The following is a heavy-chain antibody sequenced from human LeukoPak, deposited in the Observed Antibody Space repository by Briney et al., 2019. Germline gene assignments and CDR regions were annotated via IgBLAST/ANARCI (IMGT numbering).Heavy chain of an antibody. CDR3: ARGIHYDSSGSPFDY. J-gene: IGHJ4*02. V-gene: IGHV3-33*01. CDR1: GFTFSSYG. Sequence: GRSLRLSCAASGFTFSSYGMHWVRQAPGKGLEWVAVIWYEGSNKYYADSVKGRFTISRDNSKNTLYLQMNSLRAEDTAVYYCARGIHYDSSGSPFDYWGQGTLVTVSS. D-gene: IGHD3-22*01. CDR2: IWYEGSNK.